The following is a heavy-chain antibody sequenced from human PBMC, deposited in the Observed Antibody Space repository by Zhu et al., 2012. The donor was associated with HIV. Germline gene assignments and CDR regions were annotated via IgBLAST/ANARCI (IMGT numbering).Heavy chain of an antibody. Sequence: QVQLQESGSGLVKPSQTLSLTCAVSGGSISSGGYSWSWIRQPPGKGLEWIGYIYHSGXTYYNPSLKSRVTISVDGSKNQFSLKLSSVTAADTAVYYCARGPPQGSWFDPWGQGTLVTVSS. J-gene: IGHJ5*02. CDR2: IYHSGXT. CDR1: GGSISSGGYS. D-gene: IGHD1-14*01. CDR3: ARGPPQGSWFDP. V-gene: IGHV4-30-2*01.